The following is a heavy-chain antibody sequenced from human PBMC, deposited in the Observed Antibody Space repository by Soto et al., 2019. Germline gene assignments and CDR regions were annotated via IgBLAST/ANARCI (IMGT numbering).Heavy chain of an antibody. CDR2: ISGSGGST. V-gene: IGHV3-23*01. CDR3: ANGRAAAGSLEARRESLYYYYYGMDV. D-gene: IGHD6-13*01. CDR1: GFTFSSYA. Sequence: PGGSLRLSCAASGFTFSSYAMSWVRQAPGKGLEWVSAISGSGGSTYYADSVKGRFTISRDNSKNTLYLQMNSLRAEDTAVYYCANGRAAAGSLEARRESLYYYYYGMDVWGQGTTVTVSS. J-gene: IGHJ6*02.